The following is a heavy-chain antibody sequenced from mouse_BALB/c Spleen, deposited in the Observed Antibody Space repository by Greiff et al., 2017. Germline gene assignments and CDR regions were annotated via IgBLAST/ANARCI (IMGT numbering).Heavy chain of an antibody. J-gene: IGHJ3*01. Sequence: EVQGVESGGGLVQPGGSLKLSCAASGFTFSSYGMSWVRQTPDKRLELVATISSNGGSTYYPDSVKGRFTISRDNAKNTLYLQMSSLKSEDTAMYYCVRVDYGQGGLADWRQGTLGTGSA. CDR3: VRVDYGQGGLAD. CDR1: GFTFSSYG. V-gene: IGHV5-6-3*01. D-gene: IGHD1-2*01. CDR2: ISSNGGST.